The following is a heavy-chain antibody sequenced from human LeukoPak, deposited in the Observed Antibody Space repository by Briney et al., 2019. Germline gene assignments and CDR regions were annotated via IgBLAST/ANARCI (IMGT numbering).Heavy chain of an antibody. CDR1: GFTFSSYG. Sequence: GGSLRLSCAASGFTFSSYGMHWVRQAPGKGLEWVAFIRYDGSNKYYADSVKGRFTISRDNSKNTLYLQMNSLRAEDTAVYYCAKTSQITIFGVALPLDYWGQGTLVTVSS. V-gene: IGHV3-30*02. D-gene: IGHD3-3*01. CDR3: AKTSQITIFGVALPLDY. CDR2: IRYDGSNK. J-gene: IGHJ4*02.